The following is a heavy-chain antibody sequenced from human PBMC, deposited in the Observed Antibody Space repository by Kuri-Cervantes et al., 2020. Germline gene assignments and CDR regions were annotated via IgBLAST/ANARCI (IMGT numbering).Heavy chain of an antibody. Sequence: ASVKVSCKASGYTFSTYAMHWVRQAPGQRLEWMGWINADKGKGNTRYSQNFQDRVTITRDTSASTVYMELSSLRSDDTAVYYCARDNGPMVQGVIYWGQGTLVTVSS. CDR1: GYTFSTYA. J-gene: IGHJ4*02. CDR2: INADKGKGNT. D-gene: IGHD3-10*01. CDR3: ARDNGPMVQGVIY. V-gene: IGHV1-3*01.